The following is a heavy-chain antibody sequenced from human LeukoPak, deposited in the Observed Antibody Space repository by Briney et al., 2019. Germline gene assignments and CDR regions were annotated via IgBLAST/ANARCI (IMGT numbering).Heavy chain of an antibody. J-gene: IGHJ4*02. Sequence: PSETLSLTCAVYGGSFSGYYWSWIRQPPGKGLEWIGEINHSGTTNYNPSLKSRVTISVDTSKNQFSLELSSVTAADTAVYYCARMLAFDYWGQGTLVTVSS. D-gene: IGHD3-10*02. V-gene: IGHV4-34*01. CDR3: ARMLAFDY. CDR1: GGSFSGYY. CDR2: INHSGTT.